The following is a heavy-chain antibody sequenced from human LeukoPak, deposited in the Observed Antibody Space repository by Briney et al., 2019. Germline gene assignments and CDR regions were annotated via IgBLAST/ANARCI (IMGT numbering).Heavy chain of an antibody. D-gene: IGHD2-21*02. CDR2: IKQDGSEK. V-gene: IGHV3-7*03. CDR3: ARAPYCGGDCYSQMDV. J-gene: IGHJ6*02. Sequence: PGGSLRLSCAASGFTFSNYWMSWVRQAPGKGLEWVANIKQDGSEKHYMDSVKGRFTISTDNAKNSMDLQMNSLRAEDTAVYYCARAPYCGGDCYSQMDVWGQGTTVTVSS. CDR1: GFTFSNYW.